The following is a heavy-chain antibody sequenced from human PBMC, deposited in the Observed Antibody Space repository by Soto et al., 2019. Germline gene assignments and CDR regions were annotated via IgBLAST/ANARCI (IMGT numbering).Heavy chain of an antibody. D-gene: IGHD6-13*01. J-gene: IGHJ4*02. CDR1: GGSISSSSYY. CDR3: ARRYSSSFDY. V-gene: IGHV4-39*01. CDR2: IYYSGGT. Sequence: PSETLSLTCTVSGGSISSSSYYWGWIRQPPGKGLEWIGNIYYSGGTYYNPSLKSRVTISVDTSKNQFSLKLSSVTAADTAVYYCARRYSSSFDYWGQGTLVTVSS.